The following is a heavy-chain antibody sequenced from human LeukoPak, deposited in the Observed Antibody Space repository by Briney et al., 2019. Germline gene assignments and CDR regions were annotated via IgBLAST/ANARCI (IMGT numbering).Heavy chain of an antibody. D-gene: IGHD3-22*01. J-gene: IGHJ4*02. CDR3: ARKHYYDSSGFFPPMDY. CDR1: GFTFSSNS. Sequence: GGSLSLSCAASGFTFSSNSMSWVRQAPGKGLEWGSVIYSGGSTFYADSVKGRFTISRDNSKNTLYLQMNSLRAEDTAVYYCARKHYYDSSGFFPPMDYWGQGTLVTVSS. V-gene: IGHV3-66*01. CDR2: IYSGGST.